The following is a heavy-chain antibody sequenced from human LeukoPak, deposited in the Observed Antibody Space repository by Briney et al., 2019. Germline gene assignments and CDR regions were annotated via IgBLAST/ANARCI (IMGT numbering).Heavy chain of an antibody. Sequence: PSETLSLTCTVSGGSMSSYYWSWIRQPPGKGLEWIGYIVYSGTTNYNPSLNSRVTISLDTSKNQFSLKLSSVTAADTAMYYCARTLTSGTGYFDYWGQGTLVTVSS. CDR3: ARTLTSGTGYFDY. CDR1: GGSMSSYY. D-gene: IGHD1-1*01. CDR2: IVYSGTT. J-gene: IGHJ4*02. V-gene: IGHV4-59*01.